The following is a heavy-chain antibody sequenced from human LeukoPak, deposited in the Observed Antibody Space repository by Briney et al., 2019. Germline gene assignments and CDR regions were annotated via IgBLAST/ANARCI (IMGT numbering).Heavy chain of an antibody. D-gene: IGHD3-22*01. V-gene: IGHV1-18*01. J-gene: IGHJ4*02. CDR1: GGTFSSYA. Sequence: ASVKVSCKASGGTFSSYAISWVRQAPGQGLEWMGWISAYNGNTNYAQKLQGRVTMTTDTSASTAYMELRSLRSDDTAVYYCARVPPLYYDSSGYYRHFDYWGQGTLVTVSS. CDR3: ARVPPLYYDSSGYYRHFDY. CDR2: ISAYNGNT.